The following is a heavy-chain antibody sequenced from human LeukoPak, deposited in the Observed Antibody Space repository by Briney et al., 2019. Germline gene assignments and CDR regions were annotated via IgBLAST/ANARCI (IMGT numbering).Heavy chain of an antibody. Sequence: GGSLRLSCAASGFTFSAYYLSWIRQAPGKGLEWVSYIISSVSTIYYAGSVKGRFTLYRDNAKNSLYLQMNSLRAEDTAVYYRARYSSSTSCYNDYYYYGMDVWGQGTTVTASS. CDR1: GFTFSAYY. D-gene: IGHD2-2*02. CDR3: ARYSSSTSCYNDYYYYGMDV. V-gene: IGHV3-11*01. J-gene: IGHJ6*02. CDR2: IISSVSTI.